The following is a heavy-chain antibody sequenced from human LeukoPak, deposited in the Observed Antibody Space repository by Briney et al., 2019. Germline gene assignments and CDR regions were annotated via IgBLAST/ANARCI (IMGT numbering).Heavy chain of an antibody. CDR3: ARDPSRARWLANYYYYYMDV. Sequence: PGGSLRLSCAASGFTFSDTWMHWVRQAPGKGLEWVSGINWNGGSTGYADSVKGRFTISRDNAKNSLYLQMNSLRAEDTALYYCARDPSRARWLANYYYYYMDVWGKGTTVTVSS. J-gene: IGHJ6*03. V-gene: IGHV3-20*04. CDR2: INWNGGST. CDR1: GFTFSDTW. D-gene: IGHD6-19*01.